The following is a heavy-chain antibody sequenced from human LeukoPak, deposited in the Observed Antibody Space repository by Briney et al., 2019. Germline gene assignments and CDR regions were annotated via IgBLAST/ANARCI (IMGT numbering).Heavy chain of an antibody. CDR2: ISYDGSNK. Sequence: GRSLRLSCAASGFTFSSYAMHWVRQAQGKGLECVAVISYDGSNKYYADSVKGRFTISRDNTKNTLYLQMNSLRAEDTAVYYCARNYSDSSGYYDYWGQGTLVTVSS. D-gene: IGHD3-22*01. V-gene: IGHV3-30-3*01. CDR1: GFTFSSYA. J-gene: IGHJ4*02. CDR3: ARNYSDSSGYYDY.